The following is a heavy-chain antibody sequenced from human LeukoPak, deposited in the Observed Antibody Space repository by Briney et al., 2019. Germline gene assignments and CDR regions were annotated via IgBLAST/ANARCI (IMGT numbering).Heavy chain of an antibody. J-gene: IGHJ4*02. CDR2: ISSSSSYI. CDR3: ARESSSAGWYDFDY. CDR1: GFTFSSYS. V-gene: IGHV3-21*01. D-gene: IGHD6-19*01. Sequence: GGSLRLSCAASGFTFSSYSMNWVRQAPGKGLEWVSSISSSSSYIYFADSVKGRFTISRDNAKNSLYLQMNSLRAEDTAFYYCARESSSAGWYDFDYWGQGTLVTVSS.